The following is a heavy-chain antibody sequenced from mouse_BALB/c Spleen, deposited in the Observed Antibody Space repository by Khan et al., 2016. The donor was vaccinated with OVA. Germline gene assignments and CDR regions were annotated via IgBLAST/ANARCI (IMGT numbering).Heavy chain of an antibody. Sequence: VQLQESGAELVRPGASVKLSCKTSGYIFTNYWIHWVKQRSGQGLAWIARIYPGTDTTYYSEKLKDKATLTADKSSSTAYMQLSSLKSAASAVYFCAREEALYYFEYWGQGTTLTVSS. CDR1: GYIFTNYW. V-gene: IGHV1S132*01. CDR3: AREEALYYFEY. D-gene: IGHD3-2*02. CDR2: IYPGTDTT. J-gene: IGHJ2*01.